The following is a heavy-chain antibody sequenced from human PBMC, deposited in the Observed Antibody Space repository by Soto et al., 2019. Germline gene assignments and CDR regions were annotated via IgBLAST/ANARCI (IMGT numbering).Heavy chain of an antibody. D-gene: IGHD4-4*01. CDR1: GFTFSSYW. Sequence: GGSLRLSCEASGFTFSSYWMHWVRQAPGKGLVWVSHINSDGSDTTYADSVKGRFTISRDNAKNTLYLQMNSLRAEDTAVYYCARSNYPFYFDYWGQGTPVTVSS. CDR3: ARSNYPFYFDY. J-gene: IGHJ4*02. CDR2: INSDGSDT. V-gene: IGHV3-74*01.